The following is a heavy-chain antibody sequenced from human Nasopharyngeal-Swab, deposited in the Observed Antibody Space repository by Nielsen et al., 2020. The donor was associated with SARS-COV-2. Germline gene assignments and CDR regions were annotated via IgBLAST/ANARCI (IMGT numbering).Heavy chain of an antibody. V-gene: IGHV3-7*01. CDR1: GFTFGSYW. CDR2: VKQDGSAI. Sequence: GESLKISCAASGFTFGSYWMNWVRLAPVNRLEWVATVKQDGSAIYHVDSLKGRFTISRDNAKNSLYLQMNSLRVEDTALYYCAGESGPNGFDIWGQGAMITVSS. D-gene: IGHD2-15*01. J-gene: IGHJ3*02. CDR3: AGESGPNGFDI.